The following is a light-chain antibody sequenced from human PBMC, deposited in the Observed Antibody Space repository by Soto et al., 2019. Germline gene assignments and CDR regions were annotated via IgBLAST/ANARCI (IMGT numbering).Light chain of an antibody. V-gene: IGKV1-33*01. CDR3: QHYDNLPRYT. J-gene: IGKJ5*01. CDR1: QDISNY. Sequence: DIQMTQSPSSLSASVGDRVTITCQASQDISNYLNWYQQKPGKAPKLLXYDASNLETGVPSRFSGGGSGTHFTFTISNLQTEDIAKYYCQHYDNLPRYTFGLGTRLEIK. CDR2: DAS.